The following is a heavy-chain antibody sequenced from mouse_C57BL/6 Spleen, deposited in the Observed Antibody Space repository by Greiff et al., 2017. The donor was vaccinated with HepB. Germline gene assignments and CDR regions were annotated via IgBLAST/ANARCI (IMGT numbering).Heavy chain of an antibody. CDR1: GFNIKDDY. J-gene: IGHJ2*01. Sequence: EVQLQQSGAELVRPGASVKLSCTASGFNIKDDYMHWVKQRPEQGLEWIGWIDPENGDTEYASKFQGKATITADTSSNTAYLQLSSLTSEDTSVYYCTWDSSGYFDYWGQGTTRTVSS. CDR3: TWDSSGYFDY. CDR2: IDPENGDT. D-gene: IGHD3-2*02. V-gene: IGHV14-4*01.